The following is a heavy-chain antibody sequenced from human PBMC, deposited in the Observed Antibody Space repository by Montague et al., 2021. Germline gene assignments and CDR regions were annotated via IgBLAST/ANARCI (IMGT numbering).Heavy chain of an antibody. D-gene: IGHD3-3*02. CDR3: ARNLASVAHRAFDI. J-gene: IGHJ3*02. CDR2: ITLNGSST. CDR1: GFSFSSYW. V-gene: IGHV3-74*01. Sequence: SLRLSCAASGFSFSSYWMHWVRQAPGKGLLWVSRITLNGSSTTFADSVKGRFTISRDNANATLYLQMNSLRVEDTAMYYCARNLASVAHRAFDIWGQGTLVTVSS.